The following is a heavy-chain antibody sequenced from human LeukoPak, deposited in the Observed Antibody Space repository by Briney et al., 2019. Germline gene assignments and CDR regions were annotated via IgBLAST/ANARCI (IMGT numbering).Heavy chain of an antibody. D-gene: IGHD6-13*01. CDR3: AKDIGSSWYGDYYYYYGMDV. Sequence: GGSLRLSCAASGFAFSSYSMNWVRQAPGKGLEWVSYISSSSSAIYYADSVKGRFTISRDNAKNSLYLQMNSLRAEDTAVYYCAKDIGSSWYGDYYYYYGMDVWGQGTTVTVSS. V-gene: IGHV3-48*04. CDR1: GFAFSSYS. CDR2: ISSSSSAI. J-gene: IGHJ6*02.